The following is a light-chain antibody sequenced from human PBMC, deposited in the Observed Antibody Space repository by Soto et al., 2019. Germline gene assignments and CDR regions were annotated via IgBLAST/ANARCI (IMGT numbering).Light chain of an antibody. CDR2: DVT. CDR1: ISDVAGYNY. CDR3: SSYAGNNILV. Sequence: QSALTQPRSVSGSPGQSVSISCTGTISDVAGYNYVSWYQHHPGKAPKLLISDVTKRPSWVPDRFSGSKSGNTASLTISELQAEDEADYYCSSYAGNNILVFGGGTQLTVL. V-gene: IGLV2-11*01. J-gene: IGLJ2*01.